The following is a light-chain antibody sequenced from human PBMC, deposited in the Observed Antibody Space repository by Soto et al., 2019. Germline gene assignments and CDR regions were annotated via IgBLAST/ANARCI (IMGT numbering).Light chain of an antibody. CDR3: QQYNNWPLYT. Sequence: EIVMTQSPATLSVSPGERATLSCRASQSVGSNLAWYQQKPGQAPRLLIYGASTRATAFPARFSGSGSGTEFTLTISSLQSEDFAVYYCQQYNNWPLYTFGQGTKVEIK. V-gene: IGKV3-15*01. J-gene: IGKJ2*01. CDR2: GAS. CDR1: QSVGSN.